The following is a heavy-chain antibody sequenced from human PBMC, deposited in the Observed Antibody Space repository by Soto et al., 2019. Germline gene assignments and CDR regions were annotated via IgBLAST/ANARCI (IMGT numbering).Heavy chain of an antibody. CDR2: IYYTGST. D-gene: IGHD2-15*01. CDR1: GGTTKSGGYY. Sequence: NPSETLSLTCAVSGGTTKSGGYYWSWIRQHPGEGLEWIGHIYYTGSTSYNPPLKSRATISIDTSKNQFSLKLSSATAADTALYYCARFCFSSACPTYILHICGQGTMVPGSS. V-gene: IGHV4-31*11. CDR3: ARFCFSSACPTYILHI. J-gene: IGHJ3*02.